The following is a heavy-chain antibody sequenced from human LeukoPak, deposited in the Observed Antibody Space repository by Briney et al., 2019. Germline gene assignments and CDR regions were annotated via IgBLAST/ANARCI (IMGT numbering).Heavy chain of an antibody. CDR2: IYYSGST. V-gene: IGHV4-59*06. J-gene: IGHJ4*02. Sequence: SETLSLTCIVSGGSISSYYWSWIPQPPGKGLEWIGYIYYSGSTSYYPSLKSRVTISVDTSKNQFSLKLSSVTAADTAVYYCARARPYDSSFDYWGQGTLVTVSS. CDR3: ARARPYDSSFDY. D-gene: IGHD3-22*01. CDR1: GGSISSYY.